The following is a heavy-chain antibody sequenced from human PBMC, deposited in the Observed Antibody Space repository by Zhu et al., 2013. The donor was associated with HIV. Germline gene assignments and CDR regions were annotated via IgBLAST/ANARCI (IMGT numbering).Heavy chain of an antibody. CDR3: ARVQWRSGTNSDFDS. J-gene: IGHJ4*02. V-gene: IGHV1-69*06. CDR2: VVPMFGTT. Sequence: QVQLVQSGAEVKKPESSVRVSCKASRGSFSSYTVAWVRQAPGQGLEWMGGVVPMFGTTHYAQRFQGRVTISADKSTGTAYMELSSLTSDDTAVYYCARVQWRSGTNSDFDSWGQGTLVTVSS. CDR1: RGSFSSYT. D-gene: IGHD6-19*01.